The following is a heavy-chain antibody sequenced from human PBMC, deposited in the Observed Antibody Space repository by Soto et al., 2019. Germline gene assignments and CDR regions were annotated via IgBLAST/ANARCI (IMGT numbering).Heavy chain of an antibody. CDR3: AKDRVGMQQLVRDYYYYGMDV. J-gene: IGHJ6*02. D-gene: IGHD6-13*01. CDR2: ISYDGSNK. Sequence: QVQLVESGGGVVQPVRSLRLSCAASGFTFSSYGMHWVRQAPGKGLEWVAVISYDGSNKYYADSVKGRFTISRDNSKNTLYLQMNSLRAEDTAVYYCAKDRVGMQQLVRDYYYYGMDVWGQGTTVTVSS. CDR1: GFTFSSYG. V-gene: IGHV3-30*18.